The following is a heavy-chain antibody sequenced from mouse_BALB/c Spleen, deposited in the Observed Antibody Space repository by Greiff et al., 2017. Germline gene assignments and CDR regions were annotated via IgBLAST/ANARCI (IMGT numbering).Heavy chain of an antibody. J-gene: IGHJ2*01. V-gene: IGHV1S22*01. Sequence: LQQPGSELVRPGASVKLSCKASGYTFTSYCMHWVQQRPGQGLEWIGNIYPGSGSTNYDEKFKGKATLTGDTSSNTVYMQLSSLKSEDSAVYYCARAHCYYGSSYRLDYWGQGTTVTVSA. CDR3: ARAHCYYGSSYRLDY. CDR1: GYTFTSYC. CDR2: IYPGSGST. D-gene: IGHD1-1*01.